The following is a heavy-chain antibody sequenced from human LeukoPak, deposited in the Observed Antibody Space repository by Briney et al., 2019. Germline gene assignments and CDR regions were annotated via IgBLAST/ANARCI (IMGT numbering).Heavy chain of an antibody. CDR3: ASKSLIGVTARAFGAFDI. CDR1: GYTFTSYY. Sequence: ASVTVSCKASGYTFTSYYMHWVRQAPGQGLEWMGIINPSGGSTSYAQKFQGRVTMTRDTSTSTVYMELSSLRSEDTAVYYCASKSLIGVTARAFGAFDIWGQGTMVTVSS. V-gene: IGHV1-46*01. D-gene: IGHD2-21*02. CDR2: INPSGGST. J-gene: IGHJ3*02.